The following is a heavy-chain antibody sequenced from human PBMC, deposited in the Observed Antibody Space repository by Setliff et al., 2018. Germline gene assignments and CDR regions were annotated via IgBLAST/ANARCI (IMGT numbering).Heavy chain of an antibody. Sequence: GGSLSLSCAASGFSFSNHGMHWVRQAPGKGLEWVAFIRHDGNNKYYKDSVRGRFTISRDNSKNTVYLQMNSLRPEDTAVYFCAKELIEVLMTGLEFWGQGTMVTVSS. CDR2: IRHDGNNK. CDR3: AKELIEVLMTGLEF. CDR1: GFSFSNHG. D-gene: IGHD3-22*01. J-gene: IGHJ4*02. V-gene: IGHV3-30*02.